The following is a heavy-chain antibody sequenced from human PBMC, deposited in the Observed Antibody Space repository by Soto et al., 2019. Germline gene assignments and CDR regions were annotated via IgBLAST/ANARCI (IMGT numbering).Heavy chain of an antibody. V-gene: IGHV4-59*01. CDR1: SGSFRRDY. CDR3: ARGGAPYNWFGT. D-gene: IGHD3-16*01. CDR2: IHNSGFT. J-gene: IGHJ5*02. Sequence: SETLSLTCTVSSGSFRRDYWSWIRQPPGKGLEWVGYIHNSGFTNYNASLRSRVTISIDTAKNQFSLKLTSLTAADTAVYYCARGGAPYNWFGTWGQGTLVT.